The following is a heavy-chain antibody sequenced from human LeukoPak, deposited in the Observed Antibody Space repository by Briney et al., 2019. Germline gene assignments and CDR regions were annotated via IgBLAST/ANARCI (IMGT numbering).Heavy chain of an antibody. CDR1: GGSFSGYY. CDR2: INHSGST. Sequence: SETLSLTCAVYGGSFSGYYWSWIRQPPGKGLEWIGEINHSGSTNYNPSLKSRVTISVDTSKNQFSLKLSSVTAADTAVYYCARGGRRGYSYLFDYWGQGTLVTVSS. J-gene: IGHJ4*02. V-gene: IGHV4-34*01. D-gene: IGHD5-18*01. CDR3: ARGGRRGYSYLFDY.